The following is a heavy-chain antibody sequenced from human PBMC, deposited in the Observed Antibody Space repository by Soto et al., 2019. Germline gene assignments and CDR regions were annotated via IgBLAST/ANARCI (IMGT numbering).Heavy chain of an antibody. CDR3: AKDMRRYSRGLNNWFDP. CDR1: GFTFDDYA. D-gene: IGHD6-19*01. Sequence: EVQLVESGGGLVQPGRSLRLSCAASGFTFDDYAMHWVRQAPGKGLEWVSGISWNSGSIGYADSVKGRFTISRDNAKNSLYLQMNSLRAEDTALYYCAKDMRRYSRGLNNWFDPWGQGTLVTVSS. J-gene: IGHJ5*01. CDR2: ISWNSGSI. V-gene: IGHV3-9*01.